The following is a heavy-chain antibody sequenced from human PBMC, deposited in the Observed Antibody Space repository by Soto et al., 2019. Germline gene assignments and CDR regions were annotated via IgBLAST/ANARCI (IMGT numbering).Heavy chain of an antibody. CDR2: ISYDGSDK. CDR1: GFTFSPYT. Sequence: QVHLVESGGGVVQPGRSLRLSCAASGFTFSPYTMHWVRQTPGKGLEWVAVISYDGSDKYYADSVRGRFTISRDNSKNTLFLQMNSLRAEDTAVYYCARVQIVPAAASYFDYWGQGTLVTVSS. V-gene: IGHV3-30-3*01. J-gene: IGHJ4*02. D-gene: IGHD2-2*01. CDR3: ARVQIVPAAASYFDY.